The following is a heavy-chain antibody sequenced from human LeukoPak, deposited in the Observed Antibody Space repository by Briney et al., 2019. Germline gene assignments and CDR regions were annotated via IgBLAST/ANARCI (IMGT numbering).Heavy chain of an antibody. CDR2: IYTSGST. V-gene: IGHV4-61*02. CDR3: ARLSRAYSGSYSVYYYGMDV. J-gene: IGHJ6*02. D-gene: IGHD1-26*01. CDR1: GGSISSGSHY. Sequence: SETLSLICNVSGGSISSGSHYWSWIRQPAGKGLEWIGRIYTSGSTNYNPSLKSRVTISVDTSKNQFSLKMSSVTAADTAVYYCARLSRAYSGSYSVYYYGMDVWGQGTTVTVSS.